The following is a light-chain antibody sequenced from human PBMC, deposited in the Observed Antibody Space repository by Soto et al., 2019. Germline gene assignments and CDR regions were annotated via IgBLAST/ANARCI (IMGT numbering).Light chain of an antibody. J-gene: IGKJ2*01. Sequence: EIVMTQSPATLSVSPGARATLSGRASQSISTELAWYQQKPGQPPRLLIYSASTRATGGPARFTGSGSGSEFTLTISGLQSEDFAVYYCQQGNNWPLTVGQGTRLEI. CDR3: QQGNNWPLT. CDR2: SAS. CDR1: QSISTE. V-gene: IGKV3-15*01.